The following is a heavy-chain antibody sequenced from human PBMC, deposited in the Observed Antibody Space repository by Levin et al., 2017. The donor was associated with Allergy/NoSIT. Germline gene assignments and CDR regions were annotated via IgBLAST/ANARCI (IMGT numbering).Heavy chain of an antibody. Sequence: SVKVSCKAFGGTLSNNAISWVRQAPGQGLEWMGGIIPMFGKATYAQQFQGRVTITADKSTSTAYMQLSGLRSEDTAVYFCARDGDRKGSWPDDAFEVWGQGTVVAVSS. J-gene: IGHJ3*01. D-gene: IGHD6-13*01. CDR2: IIPMFGKA. CDR1: GGTLSNNA. CDR3: ARDGDRKGSWPDDAFEV. V-gene: IGHV1-69*06.